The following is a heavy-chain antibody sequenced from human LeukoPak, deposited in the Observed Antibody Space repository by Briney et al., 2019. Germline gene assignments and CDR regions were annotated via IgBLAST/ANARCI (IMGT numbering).Heavy chain of an antibody. CDR1: GGSISSYY. CDR2: IYYSGGT. D-gene: IGHD1-26*01. V-gene: IGHV4-59*01. CDR3: ARDVGATYFDY. Sequence: SETLSLTCTVSGGSISSYYWSWIRQPPGKGLEWIGYIYYSGGTNYNPSLKSRVTISVDTSKNQFSLKLSSVTAADTAVYYCARDVGATYFDYWGQGTLVTVSS. J-gene: IGHJ4*02.